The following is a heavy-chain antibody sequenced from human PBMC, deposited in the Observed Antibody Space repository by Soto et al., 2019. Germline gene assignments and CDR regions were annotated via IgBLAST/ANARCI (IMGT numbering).Heavy chain of an antibody. D-gene: IGHD3-16*02. CDR2: IKQDGSEK. Sequence: EVQLVESGGGLVQPGGSLRLSCAASGFTFSSYWMSWVRQAPGKGLEWVANIKQDGSEKYYVDSVKGRFTISRDNSKNSLYLQMNSLGAEDTAVYYCTREQYVYIWGSYRHTVAAFDIWGRGTMITVSS. CDR1: GFTFSSYW. J-gene: IGHJ3*02. CDR3: TREQYVYIWGSYRHTVAAFDI. V-gene: IGHV3-7*01.